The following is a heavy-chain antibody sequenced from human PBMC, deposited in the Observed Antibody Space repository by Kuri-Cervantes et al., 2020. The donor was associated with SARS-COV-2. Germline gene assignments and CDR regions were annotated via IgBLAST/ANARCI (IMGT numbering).Heavy chain of an antibody. CDR3: ARAVGGFLEWLLYFDY. CDR2: IYYSGST. Sequence: SQTFSLTCAFYGEAFSGYYWTWIRQSPGKGLEWIGYIYYSGSTYYNPSLKSRVTISVDTSKNQFSLKLSSVTAADTAVYYCARAVGGFLEWLLYFDYWGQGTLVTVSS. CDR1: GEAFSGYY. V-gene: IGHV4-30-4*08. J-gene: IGHJ4*02. D-gene: IGHD3-3*01.